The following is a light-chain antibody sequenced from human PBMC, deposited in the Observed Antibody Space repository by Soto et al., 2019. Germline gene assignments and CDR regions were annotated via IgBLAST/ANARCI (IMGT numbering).Light chain of an antibody. V-gene: IGKV3-11*01. CDR2: GAS. J-gene: IGKJ1*01. Sequence: ESGLRQARGTLCLSPGERATLSCRASQSVSSRLAWYQQKPGQAPRLLIYGASSRATGIPDRFSGSGSGTDFTLTINILAPEDCTIYYSHQRQSWPRRFGQ. CDR1: QSVSSR. CDR3: HQRQSWPRR.